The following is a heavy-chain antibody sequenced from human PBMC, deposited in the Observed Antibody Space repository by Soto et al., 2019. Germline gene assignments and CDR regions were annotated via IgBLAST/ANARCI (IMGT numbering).Heavy chain of an antibody. D-gene: IGHD2-8*01. J-gene: IGHJ6*02. CDR3: ARAEGGGCMLCDYYYYGMDV. CDR2: INPSGGST. V-gene: IGHV1-46*01. Sequence: VGSVKVSCKASGYTFTSYYMHWVRQAPGQGLEWMGIINPSGGSTSYAQKFQGRVTMTRDTSTSTVYMELSSLRSEDTAVYYCARAEGGGCMLCDYYYYGMDVWGQGTTVTVSS. CDR1: GYTFTSYY.